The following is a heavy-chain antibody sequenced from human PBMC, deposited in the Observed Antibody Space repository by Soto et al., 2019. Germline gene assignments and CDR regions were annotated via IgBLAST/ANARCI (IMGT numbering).Heavy chain of an antibody. J-gene: IGHJ6*02. CDR3: DITLVRGVTQDYYYYYGMDV. CDR2: IIPIFGTA. CDR1: GGTFSSYA. V-gene: IGHV1-69*13. Sequence: SVKVSCKASGGTFSSYAISWVRQAPGQVLEWMGGIIPIFGTANYAQKFQGSVTITADESTSTAYMELSSLRSEDTAGYYCDITLVRGVTQDYYYYYGMDVWGQGTTVTVSS. D-gene: IGHD3-10*01.